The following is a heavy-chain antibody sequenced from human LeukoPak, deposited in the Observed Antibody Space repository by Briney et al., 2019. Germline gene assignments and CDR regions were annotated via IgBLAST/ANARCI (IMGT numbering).Heavy chain of an antibody. J-gene: IGHJ3*02. V-gene: IGHV4-4*02. CDR1: GGSISSSNW. D-gene: IGHD3-10*01. Sequence: KPSETLPLTCAVSGGSISSSNWWSWVRQPPGKGLEWIGEIYHSGSTNYNPSLKSRVTISVDKSKNQFSLKLSSVTAADTAVYYCASYGSGSYRGAFDIWGQGTMVTVSS. CDR2: IYHSGST. CDR3: ASYGSGSYRGAFDI.